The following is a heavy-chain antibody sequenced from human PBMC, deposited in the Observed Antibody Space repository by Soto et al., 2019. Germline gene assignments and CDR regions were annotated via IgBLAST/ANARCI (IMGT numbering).Heavy chain of an antibody. J-gene: IGHJ3*02. CDR1: GFTFSSYA. V-gene: IGHV3-23*01. CDR2: ISGSGGST. D-gene: IGHD4-17*01. CDR3: AKDRDYGPYVHAFDI. Sequence: EVQLLESWGGLVQPGRSLRLSCAASGFTFSSYAMSWVRQAPGKGLEWVSAISGSGGSTYYADSVKGRFTISRDNSKNTLYLQMKSLKVEDTAVYYCAKDRDYGPYVHAFDIWGQGTMVTVSS.